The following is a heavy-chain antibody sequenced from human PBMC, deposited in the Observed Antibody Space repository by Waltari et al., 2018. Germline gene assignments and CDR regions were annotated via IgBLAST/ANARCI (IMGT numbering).Heavy chain of an antibody. CDR2: ISGSGGST. CDR3: ANGRELLRYFQH. J-gene: IGHJ1*01. V-gene: IGHV3-23*04. CDR1: GFTFSSYA. D-gene: IGHD1-26*01. Sequence: EVPLVESGGGLVQPGGSLRLSCAASGFTFSSYAMSWVRQAPGKGLEWVSAISGSGGSTYYADSVKGRFTISRDNSKNTLYLQMNSLRAEDTAVYYCANGRELLRYFQHWGQGTLVTVSS.